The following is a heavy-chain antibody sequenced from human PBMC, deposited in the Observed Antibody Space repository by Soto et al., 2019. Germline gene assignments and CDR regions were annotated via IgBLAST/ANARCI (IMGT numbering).Heavy chain of an antibody. CDR3: AKGITDTGGYYYYSMDV. CDR1: GFAFSNYA. J-gene: IGHJ6*02. V-gene: IGHV3-23*01. D-gene: IGHD3-16*01. Sequence: GGSLRLSCAASGFAFSNYAMSWVRQAPGKGLEWVSAISGSGGSTYSADSVKGRFTISRDNSKNTLYLQMNSLRAEDTAVYYCAKGITDTGGYYYYSMDVWGQGTAVTVSS. CDR2: ISGSGGST.